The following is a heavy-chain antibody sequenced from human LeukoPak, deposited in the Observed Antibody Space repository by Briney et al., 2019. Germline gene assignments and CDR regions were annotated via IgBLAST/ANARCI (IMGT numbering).Heavy chain of an antibody. Sequence: PSETLSLTCTVSGGSISSYYWSWIRKPPGKGLEWIGYIYYSGSTNYNPSLKSRVTISVDTSKNQFSLKLSSVTAADTAVYYCAREPRINGYCSGGSCYSDAFDIWGQGTMVTVSS. CDR1: GGSISSYY. J-gene: IGHJ3*02. CDR2: IYYSGST. V-gene: IGHV4-59*01. CDR3: AREPRINGYCSGGSCYSDAFDI. D-gene: IGHD2-15*01.